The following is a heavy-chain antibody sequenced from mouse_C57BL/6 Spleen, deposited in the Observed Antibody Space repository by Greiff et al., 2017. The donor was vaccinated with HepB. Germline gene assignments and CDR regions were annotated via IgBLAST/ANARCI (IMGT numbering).Heavy chain of an antibody. J-gene: IGHJ4*01. CDR2: INPNNGGT. CDR1: GYTFTDYN. Sequence: EVQVVESGPELVKPGASVKIPCKASGYTFTDYNMDWVKQSHGKSLEWIGDINPNNGGTIYNQKFKGKATLTVDKSSSTAYMELRSLTSEDTAVYYCASLLWDGAMDYWGQGTSVTVSS. V-gene: IGHV1-18*01. CDR3: ASLLWDGAMDY. D-gene: IGHD4-1*01.